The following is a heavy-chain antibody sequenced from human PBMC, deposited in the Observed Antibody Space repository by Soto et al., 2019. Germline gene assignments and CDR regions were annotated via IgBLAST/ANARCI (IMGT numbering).Heavy chain of an antibody. CDR1: GYTFTSYY. Sequence: ASVKVSCKASGYTFTSYYMHWVRQAPGQGLEWMGIINPSGGSTSYAQKFQGRVTMTRDTSTSTVYMELSSLRSEDTAVYYCARVSCSGGSCYSFFDPWGQGTLVTVSS. CDR2: INPSGGST. CDR3: ARVSCSGGSCYSFFDP. J-gene: IGHJ5*02. D-gene: IGHD2-15*01. V-gene: IGHV1-46*01.